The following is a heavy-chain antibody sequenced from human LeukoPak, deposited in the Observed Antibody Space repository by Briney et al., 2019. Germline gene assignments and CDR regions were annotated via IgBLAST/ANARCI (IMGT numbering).Heavy chain of an antibody. CDR2: ITTSSTYI. D-gene: IGHD2-21*02. V-gene: IGHV3-21*01. CDR3: ARDLMVVTAIPFDN. J-gene: IGHJ4*02. Sequence: AGGSLRLSCAASGFTFSSYSMSWVRQAPGKGLEWVSSITTSSTYISYADSVKGRFTISRDNAKNSLYLQMNSLRAEDTAVYYCARDLMVVTAIPFDNWGQGTLVTVSS. CDR1: GFTFSSYS.